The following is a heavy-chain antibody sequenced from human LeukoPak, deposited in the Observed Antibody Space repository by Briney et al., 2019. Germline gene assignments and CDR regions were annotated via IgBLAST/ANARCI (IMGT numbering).Heavy chain of an antibody. V-gene: IGHV3-30-3*01. D-gene: IGHD3-3*01. CDR1: GFTFSSYA. CDR3: ARGNYDFWSATDY. Sequence: GRSLRLSCAASGFTFSSYAMHWVRQAPGKGLEWVAVISYDGSNKYYGDSVKGRFTISRDNSKNTLYLQMNSLRAEDTAVYYCARGNYDFWSATDYWGQGTLVTVSS. CDR2: ISYDGSNK. J-gene: IGHJ4*02.